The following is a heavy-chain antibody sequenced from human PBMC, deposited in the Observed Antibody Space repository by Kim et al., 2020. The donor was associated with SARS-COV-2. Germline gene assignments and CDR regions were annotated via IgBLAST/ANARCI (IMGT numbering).Heavy chain of an antibody. CDR3: AKDPAPVRLYYGMDI. CDR2: ISDNGGLT. Sequence: GGSLRLSCAASGFAFSSYSMTWVRQAPGKGLEWVSIISDNGGLTYYADSVKGRFTISRDNSKNTLYLQMNSLRAEDTAVYYCAKDPAPVRLYYGMDIWGQGTTVTVSS. J-gene: IGHJ6*02. D-gene: IGHD6-6*01. CDR1: GFAFSSYS. V-gene: IGHV3-23*01.